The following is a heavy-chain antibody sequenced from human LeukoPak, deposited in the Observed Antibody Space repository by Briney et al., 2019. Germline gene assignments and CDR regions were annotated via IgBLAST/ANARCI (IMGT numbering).Heavy chain of an antibody. CDR1: GFTFSDYY. CDR3: ASSSTEMASDY. Sequence: MPGGSLRLSCAASGFTFSDYYMSWIRQAPGKGLEWVSYISSSGSTIYYADSVKGRFTISRDNAKNSLYLQMNSLRAEDTAVYYCASSSTEMASDYWGQGTLVTVSS. D-gene: IGHD5-24*01. V-gene: IGHV3-11*01. CDR2: ISSSGSTI. J-gene: IGHJ4*02.